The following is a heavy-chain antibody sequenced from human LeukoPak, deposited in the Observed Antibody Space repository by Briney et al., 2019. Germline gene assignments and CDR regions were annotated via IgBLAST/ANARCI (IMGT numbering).Heavy chain of an antibody. Sequence: GGSLRLSCAASGFTFSSYAMSWVRQAPGKGLEWVSLIGGSGAITYYADSVKGRFTISRDNSKNTLFLHMNSLRAEDTAIYYCAKRGAVAGLYYFDYWGQGTLVTVSS. V-gene: IGHV3-23*01. D-gene: IGHD6-13*01. CDR3: AKRGAVAGLYYFDY. CDR1: GFTFSSYA. CDR2: IGGSGAIT. J-gene: IGHJ4*02.